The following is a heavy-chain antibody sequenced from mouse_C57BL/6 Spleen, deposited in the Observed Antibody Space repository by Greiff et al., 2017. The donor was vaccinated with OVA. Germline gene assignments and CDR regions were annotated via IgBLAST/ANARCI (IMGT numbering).Heavy chain of an antibody. Sequence: VQLQQSGAELVRPGTSVKVSCKASGYAFTNYLIEWVKQRPGQGLEWIGVINPGSGGTNYNEKFKGKATLTADKSSSTAYMQLSSLTSEDSAVYFCARESNWEGWFAYWGQGTLVTVSA. D-gene: IGHD4-1*01. CDR2: INPGSGGT. V-gene: IGHV1-54*01. J-gene: IGHJ3*01. CDR3: ARESNWEGWFAY. CDR1: GYAFTNYL.